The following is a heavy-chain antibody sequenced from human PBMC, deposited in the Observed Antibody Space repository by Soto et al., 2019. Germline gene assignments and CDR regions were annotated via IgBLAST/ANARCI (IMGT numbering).Heavy chain of an antibody. CDR3: AKVRTRFDY. J-gene: IGHJ4*02. Sequence: QVQLVESGGGVVQPGRSLRLSCAASGFTFSSHGMHWVRQAPGKGLEWVAVISYDGSNKYYADSVKGRFTISRDNSKNTLYLQMNSLRAEDTAVYYCAKVRTRFDYWGQGTLVTVSS. D-gene: IGHD3-10*01. CDR1: GFTFSSHG. CDR2: ISYDGSNK. V-gene: IGHV3-30*18.